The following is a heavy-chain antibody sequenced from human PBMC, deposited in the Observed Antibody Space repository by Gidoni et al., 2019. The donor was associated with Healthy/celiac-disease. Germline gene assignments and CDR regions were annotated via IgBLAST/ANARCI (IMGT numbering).Heavy chain of an antibody. J-gene: IGHJ1*01. V-gene: IGHV3-23*01. Sequence: EVQLLESGGCLVQPGGSLRLSCAASGFTFSSYALSWVRQAPGKGLEWVSAISGSGGSTYYADSVKGRFTISRDNSKNTLYLQMNSLRAEDTAVYYCAKHPNAAAAGTGLEYFQHWGQGTLVTVSS. D-gene: IGHD6-13*01. CDR2: ISGSGGST. CDR1: GFTFSSYA. CDR3: AKHPNAAAAGTGLEYFQH.